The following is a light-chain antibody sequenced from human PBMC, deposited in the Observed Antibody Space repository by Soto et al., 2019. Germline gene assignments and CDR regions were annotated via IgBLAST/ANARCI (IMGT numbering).Light chain of an antibody. Sequence: EIVLTQSPATLSLSPGERATLSCRASQSVSSYLAWYQQKPGQAPRLLIYDASNRATGIPARFIGSGSGTDFTLTISSLDPEDFAVYYCQQRGNWPWTFGQGTKVEI. CDR2: DAS. CDR1: QSVSSY. CDR3: QQRGNWPWT. J-gene: IGKJ1*01. V-gene: IGKV3-11*01.